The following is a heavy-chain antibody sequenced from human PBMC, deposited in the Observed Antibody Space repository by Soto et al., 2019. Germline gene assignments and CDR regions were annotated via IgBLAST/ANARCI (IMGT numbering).Heavy chain of an antibody. Sequence: QVQLQESRPGLVKPSQTLSLTCTVSGGSISSGGYYWSWIRQHPGKGLEWFGYIYDSGSTYYNPSPKIRVTISVYTSKNQFSRKLSSVTAADTAVYYCAREPLPWGKGTLVTVAS. CDR2: IYDSGST. CDR1: GGSISSGGYY. V-gene: IGHV4-31*03. J-gene: IGHJ4*02. CDR3: AREPLP.